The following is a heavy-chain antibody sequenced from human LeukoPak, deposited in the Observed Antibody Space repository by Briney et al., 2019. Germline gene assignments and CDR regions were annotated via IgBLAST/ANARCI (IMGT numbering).Heavy chain of an antibody. CDR3: AKSQYTFGKFDY. J-gene: IGHJ4*02. D-gene: IGHD5-18*01. V-gene: IGHV3-23*01. CDR1: GFTFSNYA. CDR2: ISATGGST. Sequence: PGGSLRLPCSASGFTFSNYAMSWVRPAPGMGLEWVSSISATGGSTYYADSVKGRFTISRDNSKNTLYLHMNSLRAEDTAVYFCAKSQYTFGKFDYWGQGTLVTVSS.